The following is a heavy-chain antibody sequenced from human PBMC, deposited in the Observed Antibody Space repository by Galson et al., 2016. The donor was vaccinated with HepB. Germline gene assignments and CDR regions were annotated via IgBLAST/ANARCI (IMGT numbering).Heavy chain of an antibody. CDR2: ISRSGDSR. CDR1: GFTFNNYG. V-gene: IGHV3-23*01. J-gene: IGHJ5*02. D-gene: IGHD6-13*01. Sequence: SLRLSCAASGFTFNNYGMTWVRQAPGKGLEGVARISRSGDSRDYSDSVKGRFTISRDNSNNYKTTPPMLDSDGSFFLYSKLTVDKSRWQQGNVFSCSVMHEALHNHYTQKSLSPWR. CDR3: LTVDKSRWQQGNVFSCSVMHEALHNHYTQKSLSP.